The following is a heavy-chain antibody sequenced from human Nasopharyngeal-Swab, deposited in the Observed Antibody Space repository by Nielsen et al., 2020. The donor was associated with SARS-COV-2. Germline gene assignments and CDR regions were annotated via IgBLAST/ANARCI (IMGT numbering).Heavy chain of an antibody. CDR1: GGSFSDYN. Sequence: SETLSLTCAVSGGSFSDYNWSWIRQPPGKGLEWIGNIYHSGRTNYNPSLKSRLAISIDTSKKQFSLKLSSVTAADTAVYYCARGAPGYGGQGTLVTVSS. V-gene: IGHV4-34*01. CDR2: IYHSGRT. CDR3: ARGAPGY. J-gene: IGHJ4*01.